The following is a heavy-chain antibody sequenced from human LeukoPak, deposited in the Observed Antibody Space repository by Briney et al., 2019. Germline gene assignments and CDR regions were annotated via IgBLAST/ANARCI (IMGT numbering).Heavy chain of an antibody. CDR1: GFTFSSYG. CDR2: IKQDGSEK. CDR3: ARDDYSSSDY. J-gene: IGHJ4*02. D-gene: IGHD6-6*01. Sequence: GGSLRLSCAVSGFTFSSYGMNWVRQAPGKGLEWVANIKQDGSEKYYVDSVKGRFTISRDNAKNSLYLQMNSLRAEDTAVYYCARDDYSSSDYWGQGTLVTVSS. V-gene: IGHV3-7*03.